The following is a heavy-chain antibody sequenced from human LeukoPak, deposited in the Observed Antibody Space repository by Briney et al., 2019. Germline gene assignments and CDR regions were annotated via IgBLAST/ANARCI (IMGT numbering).Heavy chain of an antibody. V-gene: IGHV3-30*02. Sequence: GGSLRLSCAASGFAFSRCGMHWVRQAPGKGPEWVTFIPYDGSNKYYADFVKGRFTISRDNSKNTLNLQMNSLRPEDTAVYYCAKGVGGSANYYYMDVWGKGTTVTVSS. CDR2: IPYDGSNK. CDR1: GFAFSRCG. D-gene: IGHD3-10*01. J-gene: IGHJ6*03. CDR3: AKGVGGSANYYYMDV.